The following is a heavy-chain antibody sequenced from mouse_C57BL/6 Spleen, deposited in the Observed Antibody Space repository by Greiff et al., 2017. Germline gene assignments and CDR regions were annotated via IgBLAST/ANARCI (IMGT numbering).Heavy chain of an antibody. J-gene: IGHJ3*01. CDR3: AIARAYGNSDWFAY. CDR1: GYTFTSYW. Sequence: QVQLKQPGAELVKPGASVKVSCKASGYTFTSYWMHWVKQRPGQGLEWIGRIHPSDSDTNYNQKFKGKATLTVDKSSSTAYMQLSSLTSEDSAVYYCAIARAYGNSDWFAYWGQGTLVNVSA. V-gene: IGHV1-74*01. CDR2: IHPSDSDT. D-gene: IGHD2-1*01.